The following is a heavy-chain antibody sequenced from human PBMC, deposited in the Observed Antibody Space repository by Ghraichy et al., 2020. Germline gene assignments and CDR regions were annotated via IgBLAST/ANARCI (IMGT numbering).Heavy chain of an antibody. D-gene: IGHD3-10*02. J-gene: IGHJ5*02. CDR2: ISGSGGST. Sequence: GGSLRLSCAASGFTFSSYAMSWVRQAPGKGLEWVSAISGSGGSTYYGDSVKGRFTISRDNSKNTLYLQLNSLRADDTAVYYCAKEGINRSQMFQINWFDPWGQGTLVTVSS. V-gene: IGHV3-23*01. CDR1: GFTFSSYA. CDR3: AKEGINRSQMFQINWFDP.